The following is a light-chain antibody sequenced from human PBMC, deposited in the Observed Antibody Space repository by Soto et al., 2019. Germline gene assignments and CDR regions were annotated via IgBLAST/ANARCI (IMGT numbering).Light chain of an antibody. J-gene: IGKJ4*01. CDR1: QSLLDRSGYNC. CDR3: MQALQPPLS. Sequence: DIVLTQSPVSLAVTPGEPASISCRSSQSLLDRSGYNCLDWYLQKPGQSPQLLIYSGSNRAPGVPDRFSASGSGRDFTLKISRVEAEDVGLYFCMQALQPPLSFGGGTRVEV. CDR2: SGS. V-gene: IGKV2-28*01.